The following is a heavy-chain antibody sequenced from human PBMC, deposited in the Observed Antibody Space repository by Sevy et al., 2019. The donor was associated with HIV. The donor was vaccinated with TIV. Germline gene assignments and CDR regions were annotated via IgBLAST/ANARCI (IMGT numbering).Heavy chain of an antibody. J-gene: IGHJ6*02. D-gene: IGHD3-10*01. CDR1: GGSFSGYY. V-gene: IGHV4-34*01. CDR2: INHSGST. CDR3: AGGKAVVRGVIMYYYYGMDV. Sequence: SQTLSLTCAVYGGSFSGYYWSWIRQPPGKGLEWIGEINHSGSTNYNPSLKSRVTISVDTSKNQFSLKLSSVTAADTAVYYCAGGKAVVRGVIMYYYYGMDVWGQGTTVTVSS.